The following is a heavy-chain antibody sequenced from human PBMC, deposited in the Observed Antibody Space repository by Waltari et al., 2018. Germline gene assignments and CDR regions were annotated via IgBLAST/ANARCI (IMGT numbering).Heavy chain of an antibody. J-gene: IGHJ4*02. CDR1: GFTFSNYA. D-gene: IGHD5-18*01. V-gene: IGHV3-23*04. CDR3: ASRYGWPSNDY. Sequence: EVQLVESGGGLVQPGGSLRLSCGASGFTFSNYAMNWVRQAPGKGLEWVSAISGRYDSYYADSVRGRFTISRDNSKNTLFLQMNSLRAEYTAVYYCASRYGWPSNDYWGQGTLVTVSS. CDR2: ISGRYDS.